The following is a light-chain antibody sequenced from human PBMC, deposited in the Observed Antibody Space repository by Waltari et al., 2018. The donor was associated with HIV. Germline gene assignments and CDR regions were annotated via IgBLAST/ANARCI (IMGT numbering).Light chain of an antibody. Sequence: DIVLTQSPLSLPVTPGEPASISCRSSQSLLYSNGYNYLDWYLQKPGQSPQLLIYLGSNRASGVPDRVSGSGSGTDFTLKISRVEAEDVGAYYCMQARQIPFTFGPGTKVDIK. CDR2: LGS. V-gene: IGKV2-28*01. CDR3: MQARQIPFT. J-gene: IGKJ3*01. CDR1: QSLLYSNGYNY.